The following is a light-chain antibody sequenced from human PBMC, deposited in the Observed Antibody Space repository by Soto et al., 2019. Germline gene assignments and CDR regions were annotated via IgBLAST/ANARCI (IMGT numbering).Light chain of an antibody. J-gene: IGKJ2*01. CDR2: GAS. CDR1: QGISSE. V-gene: IGKV3-15*01. CDR3: QQGHNWPLT. Sequence: EIVMTQSTATLSLSPGERAVLSSRASQGISSELAWYQQKPGQPPRLLIYGASTRATGVPARFTGSGSGSDFTLPISGLQSEDFAVYYCQQGHNWPLTFGQGTRLEI.